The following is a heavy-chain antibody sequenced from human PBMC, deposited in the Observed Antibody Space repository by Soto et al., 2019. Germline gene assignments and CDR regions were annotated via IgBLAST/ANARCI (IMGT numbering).Heavy chain of an antibody. J-gene: IGHJ3*02. CDR1: GYTFTNYW. D-gene: IGHD3-22*01. CDR3: ARQMEYHYDSSGHYFRAFDM. Sequence: PWQSLKISCKGSGYTFTNYWIGWVRQMPWTVLEWMGVIYPGDSDTRYSPSFQGQVIISVDNSISTAYLPWRSLKASDTAMYYCARQMEYHYDSSGHYFRAFDMWAQGTMVTLSS. CDR2: IYPGDSDT. V-gene: IGHV5-51*01.